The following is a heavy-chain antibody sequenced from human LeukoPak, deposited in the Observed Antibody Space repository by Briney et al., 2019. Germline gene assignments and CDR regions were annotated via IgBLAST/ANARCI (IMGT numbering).Heavy chain of an antibody. CDR3: ARADTAMVRRGYYFDY. Sequence: SETLSLTCTVSGGSISSYYWSWIRQPPGKGLEWIGYIYYSGSTNYNPSLKSRVTISVDTSKNQFSLKLSSMTAARTAVYYCARADTAMVRRGYYFDYWGQGTLVTVSS. V-gene: IGHV4-59*01. J-gene: IGHJ4*02. D-gene: IGHD5-18*01. CDR2: IYYSGST. CDR1: GGSISSYY.